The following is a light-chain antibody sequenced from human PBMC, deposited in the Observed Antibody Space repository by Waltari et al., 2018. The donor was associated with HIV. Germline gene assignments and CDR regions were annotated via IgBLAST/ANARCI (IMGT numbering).Light chain of an antibody. V-gene: IGLV3-19*01. CDR2: GKN. CDR3: NSRDSSGLHVV. Sequence: SSELTQDPAVSVALGQTVRITCQGDSLRSYYASWYQQKPGQAPLLVMFGKNTRPSGIPDRLSGSSSGNTASLTITGAQAEDEADYYCNSRDSSGLHVVFGGGTKLTVL. CDR1: SLRSYY. J-gene: IGLJ2*01.